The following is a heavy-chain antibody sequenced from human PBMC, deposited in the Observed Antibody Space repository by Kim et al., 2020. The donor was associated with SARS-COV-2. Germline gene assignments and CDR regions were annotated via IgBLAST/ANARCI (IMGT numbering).Heavy chain of an antibody. CDR1: GFTFSSYD. CDR3: ARDQGRSGGGYCFDY. D-gene: IGHD1-26*01. Sequence: GGSLRLSCAASGFTFSSYDINWVRQAPGKGLEWVSYISSSSSTIYYADSVKGRFTISRDNAENSLYLQMNSLRDEDTAVYYCARDQGRSGGGYCFDYWGLGTLVTVSS. J-gene: IGHJ4*02. V-gene: IGHV3-48*02. CDR2: ISSSSSTI.